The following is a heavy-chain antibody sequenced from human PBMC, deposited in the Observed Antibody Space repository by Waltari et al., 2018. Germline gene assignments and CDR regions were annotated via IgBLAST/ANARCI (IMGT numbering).Heavy chain of an antibody. CDR2: IYYSGST. J-gene: IGHJ4*02. CDR1: GGSISSSSYY. D-gene: IGHD6-13*01. CDR3: ARGGAAAIELDY. V-gene: IGHV4-39*01. Sequence: QLQLQESGPGLVKPSETLSLTCTVSGGSISSSSYYWGWIRQPPGKGLEWIGSIYYSGSTYYNPSLKSRVTISVDTSKNQFSLKLSSVTAADTAVYYCARGGAAAIELDYWGQGTLVTVSS.